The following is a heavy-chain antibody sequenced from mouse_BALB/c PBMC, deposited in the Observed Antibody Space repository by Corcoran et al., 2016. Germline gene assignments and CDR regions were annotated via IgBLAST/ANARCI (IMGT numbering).Heavy chain of an antibody. V-gene: IGHV9-1*02. Sequence: QIQLVQSGPELKKPGETVKISCKASGYTFTNYGMNWVKQSPGKGLKWMGWINTYTGEPTYADDFKGRFAFSFETSASTAYLQINNLKNEDMATFFCARAPLAYFAMDYWVQGTSGTVSS. CDR1: GYTFTNYG. J-gene: IGHJ4*01. CDR2: INTYTGEP. CDR3: ARAPLAYFAMDY.